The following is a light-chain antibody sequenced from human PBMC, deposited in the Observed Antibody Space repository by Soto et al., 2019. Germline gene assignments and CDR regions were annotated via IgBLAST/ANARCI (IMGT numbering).Light chain of an antibody. CDR1: QSISTW. CDR2: DAS. J-gene: IGKJ2*01. V-gene: IGKV1-5*01. Sequence: DIQLTQSPSTLSASLGDRVTITCRASQSISTWLAWYQQKPGKTPSLLIYDASTLETGVPSRFSGRGSGTEFTLTISSLQLDYFATYYCQQYNTYTLYTFGQGTKLEIK. CDR3: QQYNTYTLYT.